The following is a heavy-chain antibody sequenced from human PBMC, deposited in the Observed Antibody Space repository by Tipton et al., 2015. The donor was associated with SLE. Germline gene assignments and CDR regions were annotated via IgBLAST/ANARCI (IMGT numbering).Heavy chain of an antibody. V-gene: IGHV3-74*01. CDR3: ARRLDHCSGGSCYYYYGMDV. J-gene: IGHJ6*02. CDR2: INSDGSST. Sequence: SLRLSCAASGFTFSSYWMHWVRQAPGKGLVWVSRINSDGSSTSYADSVKGRFTISRDNAKNTLYLQMNSLRAEDTAVYYCARRLDHCSGGSCYYYYGMDVWGQGTTVTVSS. CDR1: GFTFSSYW. D-gene: IGHD2-15*01.